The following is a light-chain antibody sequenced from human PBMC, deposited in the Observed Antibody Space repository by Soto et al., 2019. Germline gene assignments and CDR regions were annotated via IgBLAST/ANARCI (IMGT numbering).Light chain of an antibody. J-gene: IGKJ2*01. CDR1: QSVSSH. V-gene: IGKV3-15*01. CDR3: KHEHNFHHT. CDR2: DAS. Sequence: EIVMTQSPATLSVSPGERATLSCTASQSVSSHLAWYQQKPGQAPRLLLYDASTRATGVPARISGSGSGTEFTLTVSSLQSEDFAVYDCKHEHNFHHTFGQGTRLETK.